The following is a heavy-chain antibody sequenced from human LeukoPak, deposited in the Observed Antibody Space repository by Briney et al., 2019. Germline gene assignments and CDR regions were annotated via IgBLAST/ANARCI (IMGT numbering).Heavy chain of an antibody. V-gene: IGHV4-38-2*02. CDR3: ARLTDSSWQIVDY. Sequence: SETLSLTCTVSGYSISSGYYWGWIRQPPGKGLEWIGSIYHSGSTYYNPSLKSRVTMSVDTSKNQFSLKLSSVTAADTAVYYCARLTDSSWQIVDYWGQGTLVTVSS. J-gene: IGHJ4*02. CDR2: IYHSGST. D-gene: IGHD6-13*01. CDR1: GYSISSGYY.